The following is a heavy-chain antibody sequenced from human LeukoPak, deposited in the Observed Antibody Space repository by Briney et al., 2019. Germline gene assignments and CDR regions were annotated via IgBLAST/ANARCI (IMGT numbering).Heavy chain of an antibody. V-gene: IGHV3-48*03. D-gene: IGHD6-13*01. CDR1: GFTFSSYE. CDR3: ATDGGPEYSSSWYLY. Sequence: GGSLRLSCAASGFTFSSYEMNWVRQAPGKGLEWVSYISSSGSTIYYADSVKGRFTISRDNAKNSLYLQMNSLRAEDTAVYYCATDGGPEYSSSWYLYWGQGTLVTVSS. J-gene: IGHJ4*02. CDR2: ISSSGSTI.